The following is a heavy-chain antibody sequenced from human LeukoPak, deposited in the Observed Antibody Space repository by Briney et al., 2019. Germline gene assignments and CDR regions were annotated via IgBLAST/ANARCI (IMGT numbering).Heavy chain of an antibody. CDR3: AKDRGASCYNIFDY. D-gene: IGHD2-2*02. J-gene: IGHJ4*02. CDR1: GFTFSSYA. CDR2: ISGSGGSA. Sequence: PGGSLRLSCAAAGFTFSSYAMSWVRPAPGQGREWVAGISGSGGSAYFADSVKGRFTISRDTSKNPLYLQMNSLRAEDTAVYYCAKDRGASCYNIFDYWGQGILVTVSS. V-gene: IGHV3-23*01.